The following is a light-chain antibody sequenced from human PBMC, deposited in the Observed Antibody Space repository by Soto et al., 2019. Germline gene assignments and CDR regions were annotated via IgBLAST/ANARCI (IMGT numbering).Light chain of an antibody. CDR3: SSYTSSSTVV. V-gene: IGLV2-14*01. J-gene: IGLJ2*01. CDR2: EVS. Sequence: QSALTQPASVSGSPGQSITISCTGTSSDVGGYKYVSWYQQHPGKAPKLMIYEVSNRPSGVSNRFSGSKSGNTASLTISGLQAEDEADYYCSSYTSSSTVVFGGGTNVTVL. CDR1: SSDVGGYKY.